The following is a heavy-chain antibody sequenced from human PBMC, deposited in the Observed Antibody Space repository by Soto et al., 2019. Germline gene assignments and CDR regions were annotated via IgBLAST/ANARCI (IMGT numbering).Heavy chain of an antibody. D-gene: IGHD1-7*01. J-gene: IGHJ6*02. V-gene: IGHV1-69*01. CDR2: MIPIFGTA. Sequence: QVQLVQSGAEVKKPGSSVKVSCKASGGTFSSYAISWVRQSPGPGLEWMGGMIPIFGTANYAQKFQGSVTITADESTSTAYMELSSRRSEDTAVYYCARDFCNRRWNYIGNYYGMDVGGQGTTVTFSS. CDR3: ARDFCNRRWNYIGNYYGMDV. CDR1: GGTFSSYA.